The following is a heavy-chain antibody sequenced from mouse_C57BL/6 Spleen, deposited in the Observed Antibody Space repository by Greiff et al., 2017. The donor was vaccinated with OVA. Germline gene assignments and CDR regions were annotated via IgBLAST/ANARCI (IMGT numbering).Heavy chain of an antibody. CDR1: GYAFSSSW. CDR3: AKSLFDY. J-gene: IGHJ2*01. Sequence: QVQLQQSGPELVKPGASVKISCKASGYAFSSSWLNWVKQRPGKGLEWIGRIYPGDGDTNYNGKFKGKATLTADKSSSTAYMQLSSLTSEDSAVYFCAKSLFDYWGQGTTLTVSS. CDR2: IYPGDGDT. V-gene: IGHV1-82*01.